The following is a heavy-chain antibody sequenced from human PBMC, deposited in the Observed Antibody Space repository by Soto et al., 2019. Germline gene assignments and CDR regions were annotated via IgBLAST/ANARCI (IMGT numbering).Heavy chain of an antibody. CDR1: RYTLTELA. J-gene: IGHJ4*02. CDR3: ARALLNWGLDY. D-gene: IGHD7-27*01. Sequence: QVQLVQSGAEVKKPGASVKVSCKVYRYTLTELAMHWVRQAPGKGLEWMGGFDPEDVKTIYAQKFQGRVTMTEDTSTETAYLELSSLRSEDTAMYYYARALLNWGLDYWGQGTLVTVSS. CDR2: FDPEDVKT. V-gene: IGHV1-24*01.